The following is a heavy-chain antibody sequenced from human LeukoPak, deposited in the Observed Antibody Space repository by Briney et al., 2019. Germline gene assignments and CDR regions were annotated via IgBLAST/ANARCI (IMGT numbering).Heavy chain of an antibody. V-gene: IGHV4-39*07. D-gene: IGHD3-10*01. CDR1: GASFNSDDQY. J-gene: IGHJ4*02. CDR2: IHPSGML. Sequence: PSETLSLTCTVSGASFNSDDQYWNWVRQSPGKGLEWIGSIHPSGMLYNNPSLESRVTISVDTSKNQFSLKLSAVTAADTAVYYCARGSESIFDIWGQGTLVTVSS. CDR3: ARGSESIFDI.